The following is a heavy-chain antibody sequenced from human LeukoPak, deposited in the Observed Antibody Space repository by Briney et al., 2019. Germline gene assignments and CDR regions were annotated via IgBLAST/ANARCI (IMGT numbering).Heavy chain of an antibody. CDR3: ARGSGSYPPLDY. D-gene: IGHD3-10*01. Sequence: SETLSLTCTVSGGSISSYYWSWIRQPAGEGLEWIGRIFGSRSTNYNPSLKSRLTVSVDTSKNQFSLKLTSVTAADTAVYYCARGSGSYPPLDYWGQGTLVTVFS. J-gene: IGHJ4*02. CDR1: GGSISSYY. V-gene: IGHV4-4*07. CDR2: IFGSRST.